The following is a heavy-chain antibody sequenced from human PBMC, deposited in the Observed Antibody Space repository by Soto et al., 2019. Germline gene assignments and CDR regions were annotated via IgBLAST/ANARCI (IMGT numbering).Heavy chain of an antibody. CDR1: GYTFTRHY. Sequence: QMQLVQSGAEVKKPGASVKVSCKASGYTFTRHYIHWVRQAPGQGLEWMGIINSSGGHTYYAQKFQGKGALISGTSTSTSYQELSRLRSEDKAVEYCARDLLAGGSDALEIWGQGTMVTVSS. D-gene: IGHD2-15*01. J-gene: IGHJ3*02. V-gene: IGHV1-46*01. CDR2: INSSGGHT. CDR3: ARDLLAGGSDALEI.